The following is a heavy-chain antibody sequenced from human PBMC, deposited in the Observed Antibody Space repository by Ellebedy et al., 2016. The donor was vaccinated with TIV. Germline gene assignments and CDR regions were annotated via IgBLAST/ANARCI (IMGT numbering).Heavy chain of an antibody. CDR3: ARDQKPGVLSYSGMDV. Sequence: ASVKVSCKASGYTFTGYYMHWVRQAPGQGLEWMGWINPNSGGTNYAQKFQGWVTMTRDTSISTAYMELSRLKSDDSAVYYCARDQKPGVLSYSGMDVWGQGTTVTVSS. CDR2: INPNSGGT. J-gene: IGHJ6*02. CDR1: GYTFTGYY. D-gene: IGHD1-14*01. V-gene: IGHV1-2*04.